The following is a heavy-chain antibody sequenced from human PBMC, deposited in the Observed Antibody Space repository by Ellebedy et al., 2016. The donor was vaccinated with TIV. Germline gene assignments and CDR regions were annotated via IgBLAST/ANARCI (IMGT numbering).Heavy chain of an antibody. D-gene: IGHD5-24*01. CDR2: ITSAGDT. V-gene: IGHV3-13*01. Sequence: GESLKISCAASGFTFSSNDMHWVRQPTGKGLEWVSGITSAGDTSYLGSVKGRFIISRDSAKNSLYLQMNSLRAEDTAVYYCARATSGFDYWGQGALATVSS. J-gene: IGHJ4*02. CDR3: ARATSGFDY. CDR1: GFTFSSND.